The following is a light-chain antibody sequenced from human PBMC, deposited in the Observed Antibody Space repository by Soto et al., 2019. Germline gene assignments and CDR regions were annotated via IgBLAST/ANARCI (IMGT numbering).Light chain of an antibody. V-gene: IGLV2-11*01. Sequence: QSALTQPRSVSGSPGQSVTISCTGTSSDVGGYNYVSWYQQHPGKAPKLMIYDVSKRPSGVPHRFSGSKSGNTASLTISWLQADDEGGYYSCSYAGSSHHVFGPGTKVTVL. J-gene: IGLJ1*01. CDR2: DVS. CDR3: CSYAGSSHHV. CDR1: SSDVGGYNY.